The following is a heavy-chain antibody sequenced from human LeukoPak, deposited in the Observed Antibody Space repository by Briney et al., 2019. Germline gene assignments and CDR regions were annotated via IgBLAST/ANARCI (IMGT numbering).Heavy chain of an antibody. Sequence: SETLSLTCTVSGGSISSYYWSWIRQPPGKGLEWIGYIYNSGSTNYNPSLKSRVTISVDTSKNQFSLKLNSVTAADTAVYYCAGLLNDYGDYWGQGTLVTVS. J-gene: IGHJ4*02. CDR3: AGLLNDYGDY. CDR1: GGSISSYY. CDR2: IYNSGST. V-gene: IGHV4-59*01.